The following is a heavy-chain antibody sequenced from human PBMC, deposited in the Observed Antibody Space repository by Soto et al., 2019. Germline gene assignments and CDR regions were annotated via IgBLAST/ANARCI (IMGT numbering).Heavy chain of an antibody. D-gene: IGHD4-17*01. Sequence: GGSLRLSCAASGFTFSSYSMNWVRQAPGKGLEWVSSISSSSSYIYYADSVKGRFTISRDNAKNSLYLQMNSLRAEDTAVYYCARTGDYDFYYYYGMGEWGQGSTVTVSS. CDR3: ARTGDYDFYYYYGMGE. CDR1: GFTFSSYS. V-gene: IGHV3-21*01. J-gene: IGHJ6*02. CDR2: ISSSSSYI.